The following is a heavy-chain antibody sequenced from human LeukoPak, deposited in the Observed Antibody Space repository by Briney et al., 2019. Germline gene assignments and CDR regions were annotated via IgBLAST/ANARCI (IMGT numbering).Heavy chain of an antibody. J-gene: IGHJ4*02. V-gene: IGHV4-59*01. Sequence: PSETLSLTCTVSGGSISSYYWSSIRQPPGKGLEWIGYIYYSGSTNYNPSLKSRVTISVDTSKSQLSLKLSSVTAADSAVYYCAGASYDSSGVHWGQGTLVTVSS. D-gene: IGHD3-22*01. CDR1: GGSISSYY. CDR3: AGASYDSSGVH. CDR2: IYYSGST.